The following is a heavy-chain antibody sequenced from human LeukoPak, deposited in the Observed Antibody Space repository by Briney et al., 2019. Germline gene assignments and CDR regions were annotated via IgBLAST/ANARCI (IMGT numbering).Heavy chain of an antibody. D-gene: IGHD3-10*01. Sequence: GGSLRLPCAASGFTFSNYAMSWVRQAPGKGLEWVSAISGTGGKIYYADSVKGRFTISRDNAKNSLYLQMNSLRAEDTAVYYCAVYGSGFFPWGKGTTVTISS. V-gene: IGHV3-23*01. CDR1: GFTFSNYA. J-gene: IGHJ6*04. CDR2: ISGTGGKI. CDR3: AVYGSGFFP.